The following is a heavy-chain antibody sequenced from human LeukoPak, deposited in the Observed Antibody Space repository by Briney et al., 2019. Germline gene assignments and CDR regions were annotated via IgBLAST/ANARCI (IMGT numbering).Heavy chain of an antibody. CDR2: ISGSGGST. CDR1: GFTFSSYA. CDR3: AKGAYGNYVGDFDY. Sequence: TGGSLRLSCAASGFTFSSYAMSWVRQAPGKGLEWVSAISGSGGSTYYADSAKGRFTISRDNSKNTLYLQMNSLRAEDTAVYYCAKGAYGNYVGDFDYWGQGTLVTVSS. V-gene: IGHV3-23*01. J-gene: IGHJ4*02. D-gene: IGHD4-11*01.